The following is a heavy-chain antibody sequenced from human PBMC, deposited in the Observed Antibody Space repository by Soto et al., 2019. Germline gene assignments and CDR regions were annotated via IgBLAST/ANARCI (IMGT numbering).Heavy chain of an antibody. Sequence: QVQLQQWGAGLLKPSETLSLTCAVYGGSFSGYYWSWIRQPPGKGLEWIGEINHSGSTNYNPSLKRRGTISVDTSKNQFSLKLSSVTAADTAVYYCARRSAAGPWGQGTLVTVSS. CDR3: ARRSAAGP. CDR2: INHSGST. V-gene: IGHV4-34*01. D-gene: IGHD6-25*01. J-gene: IGHJ5*02. CDR1: GGSFSGYY.